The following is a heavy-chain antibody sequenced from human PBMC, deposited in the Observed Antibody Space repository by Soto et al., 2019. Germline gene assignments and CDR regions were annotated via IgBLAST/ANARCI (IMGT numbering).Heavy chain of an antibody. CDR2: IYPGDSDT. Sequence: PLQPMQISRNGAGYSFISYWIGWVSQIPGKGLEWMGIIYPGDSDTRYSPSFQGQVTISADKSISTAYLQWSSLKASDTAMYYCARRRGGDTAIRYGMDVWGQGTTVTGSS. CDR3: ARRRGGDTAIRYGMDV. V-gene: IGHV5-51*01. D-gene: IGHD5-18*01. CDR1: GYSFISYW. J-gene: IGHJ6*02.